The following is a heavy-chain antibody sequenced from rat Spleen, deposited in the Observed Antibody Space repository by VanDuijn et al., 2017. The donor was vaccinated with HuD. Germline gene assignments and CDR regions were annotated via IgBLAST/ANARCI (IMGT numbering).Heavy chain of an antibody. D-gene: IGHD4-3*01. Sequence: QVQLKESGPGLVQPSQTLSLTCTVSGFSLTNYTVSWVRQPPGKGLEWIAAISSGGSTYYNSVLKSRLSISRDTSKSQVFLKMNSLQTDDTGTYYCTRDNSGYFDYWGQGTLVTVSS. J-gene: IGHJ3*01. CDR3: TRDNSGYFDY. CDR2: ISSGGST. CDR1: GFSLTNYT. V-gene: IGHV2-6*01.